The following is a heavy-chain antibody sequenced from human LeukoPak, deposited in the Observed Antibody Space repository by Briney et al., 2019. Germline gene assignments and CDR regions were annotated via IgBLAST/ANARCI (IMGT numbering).Heavy chain of an antibody. CDR3: ARTTFDSSGWGFFDI. V-gene: IGHV4-31*03. CDR1: GVSISSGSSY. CDR2: IHYSGST. J-gene: IGHJ3*02. D-gene: IGHD3-22*01. Sequence: SETLSLTCTVSGVSISSGSSYWNWIRQHPGKGMEWIGYIHYSGSTYYNPSLKSRVSISVDTSKNQFSLKLSSVTAADTAVYYCARTTFDSSGWGFFDIWGQGTMVTVPS.